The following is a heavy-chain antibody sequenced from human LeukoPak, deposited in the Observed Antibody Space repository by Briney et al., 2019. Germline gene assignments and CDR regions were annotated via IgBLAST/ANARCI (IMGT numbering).Heavy chain of an antibody. CDR1: GGTFSSYA. D-gene: IGHD3-3*01. CDR2: IIPIFGTA. CDR3: ARARPNDYYDFWSGFPNGGNYYYGMDV. J-gene: IGHJ6*02. Sequence: SVKVSCKASGGTFSSYAISWVRQTPGQGLEWMGGIIPIFGTANYAQKFQGRVTITADESTSTAYMELSSLRSEDTAVYYCARARPNDYYDFWSGFPNGGNYYYGMDVWGQGTTVTVSS. V-gene: IGHV1-69*13.